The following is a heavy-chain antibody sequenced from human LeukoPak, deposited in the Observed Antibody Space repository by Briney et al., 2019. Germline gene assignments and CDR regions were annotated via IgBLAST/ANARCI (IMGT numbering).Heavy chain of an antibody. CDR3: ASRPDTSSVTLFDY. CDR1: GYTFTGFY. V-gene: IGHV1-2*02. D-gene: IGHD6-19*01. J-gene: IGHJ4*02. Sequence: ASVKVSCKASGYTFTGFYIHWVRQAPGQGLEWMGWIYLNSGGTDYAQRFQGRIIMTRDTSITTAYMELSSLTSDDTAIYYCASRPDTSSVTLFDYWGQGALVTVSS. CDR2: IYLNSGGT.